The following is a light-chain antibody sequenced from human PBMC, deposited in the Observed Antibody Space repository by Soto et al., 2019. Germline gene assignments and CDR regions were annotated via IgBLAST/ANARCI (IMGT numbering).Light chain of an antibody. V-gene: IGKV3-15*01. J-gene: IGKJ4*01. Sequence: ETVLTQSPATLSLSPGERATLSCRASQSVSSKLAWYQQKPGQAPRLLIYGASTRATGIPARFSGSGSGTEFTLTISSLQSEDFAVYYCQEYNNWHPITFGGGTKVDIK. CDR1: QSVSSK. CDR3: QEYNNWHPIT. CDR2: GAS.